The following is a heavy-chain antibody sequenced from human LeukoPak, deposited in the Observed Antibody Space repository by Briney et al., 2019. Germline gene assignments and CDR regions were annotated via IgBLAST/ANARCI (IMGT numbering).Heavy chain of an antibody. V-gene: IGHV4-34*01. J-gene: IGHJ6*03. CDR1: GFTFSSYA. CDR2: INHSGST. Sequence: LRLSCAASGFTFSSYAMSWIRQPPGKGLEWIGEINHSGSTNYNPSLKSRVTISVDTSKNQFSLKLSSVTAADTAVYYCARGYCSSTSCPTHYYYMGVWGKGTTVTVSS. CDR3: ARGYCSSTSCPTHYYYMGV. D-gene: IGHD2-2*01.